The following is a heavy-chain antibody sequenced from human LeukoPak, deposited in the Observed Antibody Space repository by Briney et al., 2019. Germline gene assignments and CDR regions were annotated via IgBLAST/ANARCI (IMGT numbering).Heavy chain of an antibody. CDR3: ARDFMVRGVTTPDY. Sequence: ASVKVSCKASGYPFTGYFIHWVRQAPGQGLEWMGWSNPNSGGTNYAQKFKGRVTMTRDTSISTAYMEVNMLRFDGTAVYYCARDFMVRGVTTPDYWGQGTLVTVSA. D-gene: IGHD3-10*01. CDR2: SNPNSGGT. J-gene: IGHJ4*02. CDR1: GYPFTGYF. V-gene: IGHV1-2*02.